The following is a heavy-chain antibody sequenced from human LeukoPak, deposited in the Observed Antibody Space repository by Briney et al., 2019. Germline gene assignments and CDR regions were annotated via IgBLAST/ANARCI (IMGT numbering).Heavy chain of an antibody. D-gene: IGHD3-22*01. CDR3: ARWAGGYYKNFDY. J-gene: IGHJ4*02. CDR1: GGSVSSYY. V-gene: IGHV4-4*07. CDR2: IYTSGST. Sequence: SETLSLTCTFSGGSVSSYYWSWIRQPAGKGLEWIGRIYTSGSTNYNPSLKSRVTISADKSKNQFSLKLSSVTAADTALYYCARWAGGYYKNFDYWGQGTLVTVSS.